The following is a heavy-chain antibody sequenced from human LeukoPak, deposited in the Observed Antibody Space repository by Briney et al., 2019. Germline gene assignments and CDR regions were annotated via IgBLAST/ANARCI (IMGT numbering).Heavy chain of an antibody. V-gene: IGHV3-23*01. CDR1: GFTSTNYA. CDR2: LIGSSVGT. D-gene: IGHD3-16*01. Sequence: GGSLRLSCAASGFTSTNYAMNWVRQAPGKGLEWVSVLIGSSVGTDYADSVKGRFTISRDISKNPLFLQMNSLRAEDTAIYYCAKGAYDYIEIAYFDSWGQGTLVTVSS. J-gene: IGHJ4*02. CDR3: AKGAYDYIEIAYFDS.